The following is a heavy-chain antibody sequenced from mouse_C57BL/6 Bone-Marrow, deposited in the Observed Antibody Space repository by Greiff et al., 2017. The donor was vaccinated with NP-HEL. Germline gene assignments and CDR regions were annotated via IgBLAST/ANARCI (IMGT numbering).Heavy chain of an antibody. Sequence: VQLQQPGAELVKPGASVKLSCKASGYTFTSYWMHWVKQRPGQGLEWIGMIHPNSGSTNYNEKFKSKATLPVDKSSSTAYMQLSSLTSEDSAVYYCAVYYGSSYGAMDYWGQGTSVTVSS. CDR1: GYTFTSYW. V-gene: IGHV1-64*01. CDR3: AVYYGSSYGAMDY. CDR2: IHPNSGST. D-gene: IGHD1-1*01. J-gene: IGHJ4*01.